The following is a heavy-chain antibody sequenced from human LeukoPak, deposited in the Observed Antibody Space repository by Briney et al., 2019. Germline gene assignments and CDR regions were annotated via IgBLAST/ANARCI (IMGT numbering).Heavy chain of an antibody. Sequence: PGGSLRLSCAASGFTFDDYAMHWVRQAPGKGLEWVSGISWNSGSIGYADSVKGRFTISRDNAKNSLYLQMNSLRAEDTALYYCAKATGTRRSYFDYWGQGTLVTVS. D-gene: IGHD1-1*01. CDR3: AKATGTRRSYFDY. V-gene: IGHV3-9*01. CDR2: ISWNSGSI. J-gene: IGHJ4*02. CDR1: GFTFDDYA.